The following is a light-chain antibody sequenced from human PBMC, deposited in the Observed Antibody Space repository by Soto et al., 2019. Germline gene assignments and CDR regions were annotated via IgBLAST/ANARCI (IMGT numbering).Light chain of an antibody. CDR3: QSYDSSLSGGV. J-gene: IGLJ3*02. CDR1: SSNIGAGYD. Sequence: QLVLTQPPSVSGTPGQRVTIYCTRSSSNIGAGYDVHWYQQLPGTAPKLLIYGNSNRPSGVPDRFSGSKSGTSASLAITGLQAEDYADYYCQSYDSSLSGGVFGGGTKLTVL. CDR2: GNS. V-gene: IGLV1-40*01.